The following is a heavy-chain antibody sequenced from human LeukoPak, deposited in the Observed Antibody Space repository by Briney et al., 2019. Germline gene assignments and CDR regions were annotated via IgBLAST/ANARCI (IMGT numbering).Heavy chain of an antibody. V-gene: IGHV3-73*01. Sequence: GGSLRLSCAASGFTFSGSAMHWVRQASGKGLEWVGCIRSKANSYATAYAASVKGRFTISRDDSKNTAYLQMNSLKTEDTAVYYCTRHEYSGSKAYYMDVWGKGTTVTVSS. CDR2: IRSKANSYAT. CDR3: TRHEYSGSKAYYMDV. CDR1: GFTFSGSA. J-gene: IGHJ6*03. D-gene: IGHD1-26*01.